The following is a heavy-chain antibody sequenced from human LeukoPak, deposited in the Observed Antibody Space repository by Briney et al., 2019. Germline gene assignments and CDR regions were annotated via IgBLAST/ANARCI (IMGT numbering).Heavy chain of an antibody. CDR3: ASMTTVTTGLYYYYGMDV. CDR2: ISSSSSYI. CDR1: GFTFSSYS. V-gene: IGHV3-21*01. J-gene: IGHJ6*02. D-gene: IGHD4-17*01. Sequence: PGGSLRLSCAASGFTFSSYSMNWVRQAPGKGLEWVSSISSSSSYIYYADSVKGRFTISRDNAKNSLYLQMNSLRAEDTAVYYCASMTTVTTGLYYYYGMDVWGQGTTVTVSS.